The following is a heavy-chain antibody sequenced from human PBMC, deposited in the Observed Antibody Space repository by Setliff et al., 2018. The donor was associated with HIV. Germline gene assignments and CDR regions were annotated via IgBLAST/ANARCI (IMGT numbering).Heavy chain of an antibody. J-gene: IGHJ2*01. D-gene: IGHD3-10*01. CDR2: INQSGNA. CDR3: AREGGQGYSGSGSFYHRNFDL. Sequence: LSLTCAVYGGSLSGYYWSWVRQSPGRGLEWIGEINQSGNANFNPSLKSRLIISVDTSKSQFSLKLTSVTAADTALYYCAREGGQGYSGSGSFYHRNFDLWGRGTLVTVSS. V-gene: IGHV4-34*01. CDR1: GGSLSGYY.